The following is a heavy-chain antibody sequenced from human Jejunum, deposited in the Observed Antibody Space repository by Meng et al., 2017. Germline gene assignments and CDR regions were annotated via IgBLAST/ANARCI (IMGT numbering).Heavy chain of an antibody. CDR3: TRTYNMEATPLY. CDR2: IRTKAYGGTT. D-gene: IGHD5-24*01. J-gene: IGHJ4*02. V-gene: IGHV3-49*03. Sequence: GESLKISCTTSGFTFSDYAMNWFRQAPGKGLEWVSLIRTKAYGGTTEYAASVKGRFTISRDDSKSTGYLQMNSLKTEDTAVYYCTRTYNMEATPLYWGQGTLVTVSS. CDR1: GFTFSDYA.